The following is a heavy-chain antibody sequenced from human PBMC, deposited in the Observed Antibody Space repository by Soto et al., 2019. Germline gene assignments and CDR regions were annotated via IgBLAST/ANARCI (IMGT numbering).Heavy chain of an antibody. CDR1: GSKVFSKAIA. CDR3: ARGRSSSFDF. V-gene: IGHV6-1*01. Sequence: SQTLSLTCYSWGSKVFSKAIAWNWIRQSPSRGLEWLGRTYYRSKWYNEYAVSVKSRLIVNLDTSTNLFSLQLNSVTSEDTAVYYCARGRSSSFDFWGQGTPVTVSS. J-gene: IGHJ4*02. D-gene: IGHD6-13*01. CDR2: TYYRSKWYN.